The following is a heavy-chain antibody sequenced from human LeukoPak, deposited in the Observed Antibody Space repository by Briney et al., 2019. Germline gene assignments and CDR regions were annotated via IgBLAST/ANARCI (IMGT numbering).Heavy chain of an antibody. CDR3: ARATSQDLIMIRGLNWFDP. CDR1: GYTFTAYY. D-gene: IGHD3-10*01. V-gene: IGHV1-2*02. J-gene: IGHJ5*02. Sequence: ASVKVSCKASGYTFTAYYLHWVRQAPGQGLEWMGWINPSSGDTKYVQKFQGRVTMTRDTSISTAYMELNRLKSDDTAVYYCARATSQDLIMIRGLNWFDPWGQGTLVTVSS. CDR2: INPSSGDT.